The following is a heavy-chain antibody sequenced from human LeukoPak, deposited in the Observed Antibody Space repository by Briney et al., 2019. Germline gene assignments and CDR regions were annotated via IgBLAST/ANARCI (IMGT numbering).Heavy chain of an antibody. J-gene: IGHJ4*02. CDR1: GFTFSNYG. CDR2: LQNHGGDI. CDR3: ARVLDSYGLRAADY. D-gene: IGHD5-18*01. V-gene: IGHV3-30*02. Sequence: GGSLRLSCAASGFTFSNYGMHWVRQAPDKGLEWVAFLQNHGGDIHYAESVEGRFTISRDNSKNTLYLQMNSLRPEDTAVYYCARVLDSYGLRAADYWGQGTLVTVSS.